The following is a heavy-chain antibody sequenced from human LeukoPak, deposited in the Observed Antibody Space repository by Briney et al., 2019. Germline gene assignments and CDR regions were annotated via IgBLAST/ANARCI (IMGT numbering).Heavy chain of an antibody. D-gene: IGHD3-3*01. CDR1: GFTFSSYW. J-gene: IGHJ4*02. V-gene: IGHV3-7*03. Sequence: PGGSLRLSCAASGFTFSSYWMSWVRQAPGKGLEWVANIKQDGSEKYYVDSVKGRFTISRDNVKNSLYLQMNSLRAEDTAVYYCARLYYDFWSGPTRRDYWGQGTLVTVSS. CDR2: IKQDGSEK. CDR3: ARLYYDFWSGPTRRDY.